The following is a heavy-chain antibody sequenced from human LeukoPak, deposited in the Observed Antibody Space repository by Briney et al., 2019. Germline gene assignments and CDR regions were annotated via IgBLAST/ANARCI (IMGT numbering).Heavy chain of an antibody. V-gene: IGHV3-43D*03. D-gene: IGHD2-15*01. CDR3: AKDGVVAALGDNWFDP. CDR2: ISWNGGST. CDR1: GHTFYDYA. Sequence: GGSLRLSCTASGHTFYDYAMHWVRQAPGKGLEGVSLISWNGGSTYYADSVKGRFTISRNNSKNSLYLQMNSLRTEDTALYYCAKDGVVAALGDNWFDPWGQGTLVTVSS. J-gene: IGHJ5*02.